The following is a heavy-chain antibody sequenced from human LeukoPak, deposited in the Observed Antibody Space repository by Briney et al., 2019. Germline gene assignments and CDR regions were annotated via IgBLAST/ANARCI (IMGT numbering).Heavy chain of an antibody. D-gene: IGHD3-22*01. Sequence: NPSETLSLTCTVSGGSISSYYWSWIRQPPGKGLEWIGYIYYSGSTNYNPSLKSRVTISVDTSKNQFSLKLSSVTAADTAVYYCASSGSGYYYVFDCWGQGTLVTVSS. CDR3: ASSGSGYYYVFDC. V-gene: IGHV4-59*08. CDR1: GGSISSYY. J-gene: IGHJ4*02. CDR2: IYYSGST.